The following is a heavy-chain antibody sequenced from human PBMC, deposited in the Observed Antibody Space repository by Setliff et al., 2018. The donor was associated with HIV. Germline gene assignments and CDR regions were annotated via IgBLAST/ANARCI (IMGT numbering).Heavy chain of an antibody. Sequence: ASVKVSCKASGYTFTFYSIHWVRQAPGHGLEWMGIINPSGGSKSYSRKFQGRVTMTRDTSTSTVYMELNSLRSEDTVVYYCARVGDGYNSFDYWGQGTLVTVSS. J-gene: IGHJ4*02. D-gene: IGHD5-12*01. CDR3: ARVGDGYNSFDY. CDR1: GYTFTFYS. CDR2: INPSGGSK. V-gene: IGHV1-46*01.